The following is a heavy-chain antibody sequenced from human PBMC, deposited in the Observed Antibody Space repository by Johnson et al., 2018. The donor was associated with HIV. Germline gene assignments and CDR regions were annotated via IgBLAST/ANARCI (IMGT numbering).Heavy chain of an antibody. CDR2: ISYDGSNK. V-gene: IGHV3-30*04. J-gene: IGHJ3*02. CDR3: ARESRLCPLAHAFDI. Sequence: QVQLVESGGGVVQPGRSLRLSCAASGFTFSSYAMHWVRQAPGTGLEWVAVISYDGSNKYYADSVKGRFTISRDNSKNTLYLQRNSLRAEDTAVYYCARESRLCPLAHAFDIWGQGTMVTVSS. CDR1: GFTFSSYA.